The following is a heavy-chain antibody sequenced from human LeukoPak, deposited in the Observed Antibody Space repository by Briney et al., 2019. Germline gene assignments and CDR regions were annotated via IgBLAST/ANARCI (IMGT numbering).Heavy chain of an antibody. CDR1: GYTFTSYG. V-gene: IGHV1-18*01. J-gene: IGHJ6*02. CDR2: ISAYNGNT. CDR3: ARLGRGYYYDYYGMDV. Sequence: ASVKVSCKASGYTFTSYGISWVRQAPGQGLEWMGWISAYNGNTNYAQKLQGRVTMTTDTSTSTAYMELRSLRSDDTAVYYCARLGRGYYYDYYGMDVWGQGTTVTVS.